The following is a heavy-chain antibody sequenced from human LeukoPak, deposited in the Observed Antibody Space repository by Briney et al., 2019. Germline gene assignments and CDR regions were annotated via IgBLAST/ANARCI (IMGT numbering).Heavy chain of an antibody. CDR3: AKDLRFRLGEFSLPDFDY. D-gene: IGHD3-16*02. Sequence: GGSLRLSCAASGFTVSSTYMSWVRQAPGKGLEWVSVIYSGGTTYYADSVKGRFTISRDNSKNTLYLQMNSLRTEDTAVYYCAKDLRFRLGEFSLPDFDYWGQGTLVTVSS. CDR1: GFTVSSTY. J-gene: IGHJ4*02. V-gene: IGHV3-66*01. CDR2: IYSGGTT.